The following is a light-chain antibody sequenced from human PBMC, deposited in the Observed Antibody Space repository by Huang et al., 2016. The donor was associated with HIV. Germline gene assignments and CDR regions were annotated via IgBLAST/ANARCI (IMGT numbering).Light chain of an antibody. CDR2: AAS. CDR3: QQYYTTPRDT. V-gene: IGKV1-NL1*01. Sequence: DIQMTQSPSSLSASVGDRVTITCRASQDIRSSLVWYQQKPGKAPKLLLFAASRLESGVPSRFSGSGSGTDYTLTISSLQPEDFATYYCQQYYTTPRDTFGQGTRLAIK. J-gene: IGKJ5*01. CDR1: QDIRSS.